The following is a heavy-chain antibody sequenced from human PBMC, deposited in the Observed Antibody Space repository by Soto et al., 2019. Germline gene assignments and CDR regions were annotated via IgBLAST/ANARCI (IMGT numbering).Heavy chain of an antibody. CDR3: ARDYCSGGSCYPLEGMDV. J-gene: IGHJ6*02. D-gene: IGHD2-15*01. CDR1: GFTFSSYA. Sequence: QVQLVESGGGVVQPGRSLRLSCAASGFTFSSYAMHWVRQAPGKGLEWVAVISYDGSNKYYADSVKGRFTISRDNSKNTLYLQRNSLRAEDTAVYYCARDYCSGGSCYPLEGMDVWGQGTTVTVSS. CDR2: ISYDGSNK. V-gene: IGHV3-30-3*01.